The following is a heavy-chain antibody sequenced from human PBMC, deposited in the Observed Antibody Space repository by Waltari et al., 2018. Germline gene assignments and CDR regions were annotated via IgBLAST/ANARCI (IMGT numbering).Heavy chain of an antibody. Sequence: QVQLQQWGAGLLKPSETLSLTCAVYGGSFSGYYWSWIRQPPGKGLEWIGEIKHSGSTNYNPSLKSRVTISVDTSKNQFSLKLSSVTAADTAVYYCARRAPYSCRSTSCYFDYWGQGTLVTVSS. V-gene: IGHV4-34*01. D-gene: IGHD2-2*01. CDR1: GGSFSGYY. CDR2: IKHSGST. J-gene: IGHJ4*02. CDR3: ARRAPYSCRSTSCYFDY.